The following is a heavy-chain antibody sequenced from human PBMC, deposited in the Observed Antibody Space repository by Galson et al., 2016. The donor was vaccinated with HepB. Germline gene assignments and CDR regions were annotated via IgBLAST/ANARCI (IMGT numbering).Heavy chain of an antibody. CDR3: ASRGMITVPIFDY. CDR2: ISSTSIYR. CDR1: GFAFDDFY. V-gene: IGHV3-11*06. Sequence: SLRLSCAASGFAFDDFYMSWIRQAPGKGLEWLSYISSTSIYRNYADSVKGRFTISRDNAKNSLYLQMNSLRAEDTAVYYCASRGMITVPIFDYWGQGTLVTVSS. D-gene: IGHD3-16*01. J-gene: IGHJ4*02.